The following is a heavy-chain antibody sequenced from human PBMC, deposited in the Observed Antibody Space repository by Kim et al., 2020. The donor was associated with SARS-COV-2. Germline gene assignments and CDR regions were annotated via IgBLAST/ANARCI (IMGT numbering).Heavy chain of an antibody. CDR2: INSDGSST. CDR3: ARGGTYGLGSRDFDY. V-gene: IGHV3-74*01. Sequence: GGSLRLSCAASGFTFSSYWMHWVRQAPGKGLVWVSRINSDGSSTSYADSVKGRFTISRDNAKNTLYLQMNSLRAEDTAVYYCARGGTYGLGSRDFDYWGQGTLVTVSS. D-gene: IGHD3-10*01. J-gene: IGHJ4*02. CDR1: GFTFSSYW.